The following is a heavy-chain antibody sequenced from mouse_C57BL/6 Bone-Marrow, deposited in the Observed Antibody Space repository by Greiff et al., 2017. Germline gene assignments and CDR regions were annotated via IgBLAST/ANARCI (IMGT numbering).Heavy chain of an antibody. V-gene: IGHV7-3*01. CDR1: GFTFTDYY. Sequence: EVMLVESGGGLVQPGGSLSLSCAASGFTFTDYYMSWVRQPPGKALEWLGFIRNKANGYTTEYSASVKGRFTISGDNSQSILYLQMNALRAEDSATYYCARFYGPGVYFDYWGQGTTLTVSS. CDR3: ARFYGPGVYFDY. D-gene: IGHD1-2*01. J-gene: IGHJ2*01. CDR2: IRNKANGYTT.